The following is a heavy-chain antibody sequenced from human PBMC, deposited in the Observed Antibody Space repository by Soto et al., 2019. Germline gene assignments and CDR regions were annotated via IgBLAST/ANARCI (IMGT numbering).Heavy chain of an antibody. CDR1: GFTFYNYN. V-gene: IGHV3-21*01. D-gene: IGHD3-10*01. Sequence: LVESGGGLVKPGGSLRLSCAASGFTFYNYNMNWVRQAPGKGLEWVSSISSNSDYIWYADSVEGRFTVSRDNAKNSLFLQMNGLRDEDTAVYYCARDTFTYSRGFMRGRYSGLDVW. J-gene: IGHJ6*01. CDR2: ISSNSDYI. CDR3: ARDTFTYSRGFMRGRYSGLDV.